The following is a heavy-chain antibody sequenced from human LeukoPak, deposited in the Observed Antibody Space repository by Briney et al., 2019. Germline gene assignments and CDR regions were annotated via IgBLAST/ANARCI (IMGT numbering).Heavy chain of an antibody. Sequence: PSETLSLTCTVSGGSISSYYWSWIRQPPGKGLEWIGYIYYSGSTNYNPSLKSRVTISVDTSKNQFSLKLSSVTAADTAVYYCARGLRYFDWLSHNSFDPWGQGTLVTVSS. D-gene: IGHD3-9*01. J-gene: IGHJ5*02. V-gene: IGHV4-59*08. CDR2: IYYSGST. CDR1: GGSISSYY. CDR3: ARGLRYFDWLSHNSFDP.